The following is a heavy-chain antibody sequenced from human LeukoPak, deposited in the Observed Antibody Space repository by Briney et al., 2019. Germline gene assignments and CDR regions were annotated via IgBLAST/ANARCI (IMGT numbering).Heavy chain of an antibody. CDR2: ISYDGSNK. Sequence: PGRSLRLSCAASGFTFSSYAMHWVRQAPGKGLEWVAVISYDGSNKYYADSVKGRFTISRDNSKNTLYLQMNSLRAEDTAVYYCAKDGSIQGYCSGGSCYSEYFQHWGQGTLVTVSS. CDR1: GFTFSSYA. CDR3: AKDGSIQGYCSGGSCYSEYFQH. D-gene: IGHD2-15*01. J-gene: IGHJ1*01. V-gene: IGHV3-30-3*01.